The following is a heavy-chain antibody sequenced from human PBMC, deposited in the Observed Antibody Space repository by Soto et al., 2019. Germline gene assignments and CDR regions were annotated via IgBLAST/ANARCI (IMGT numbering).Heavy chain of an antibody. CDR3: AKSRYSDSSGDFYDY. CDR1: AFTFNNYA. Sequence: PGGSLRLSCAASAFTFNNYAMSWVRQAPGKGLEWVSGIGGSGRTTYYADSVKGRLTSSRDNSNNTLFLQMNSLRAEDTAVYYCAKSRYSDSSGDFYDYWGQGTLVTISS. J-gene: IGHJ4*02. CDR2: IGGSGRTT. D-gene: IGHD3-22*01. V-gene: IGHV3-23*01.